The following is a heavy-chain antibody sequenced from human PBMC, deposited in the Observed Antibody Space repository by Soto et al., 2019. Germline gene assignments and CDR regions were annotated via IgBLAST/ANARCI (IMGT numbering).Heavy chain of an antibody. CDR2: INHSGST. D-gene: IGHD6-6*01. CDR3: ARDPRFGSSSSNGDY. J-gene: IGHJ4*02. V-gene: IGHV4-30-4*01. CDR1: GGSISSGDDY. Sequence: QVQLQESGPGLVKPSQTLSLTCTVSGGSISSGDDYWSWIRQPPRKGLEWIGYINHSGSTYYNPSLKSRVTISIDTSENQFSLKVRSVTAVDTAVYYCARDPRFGSSSSNGDYWGQGTLVTVSS.